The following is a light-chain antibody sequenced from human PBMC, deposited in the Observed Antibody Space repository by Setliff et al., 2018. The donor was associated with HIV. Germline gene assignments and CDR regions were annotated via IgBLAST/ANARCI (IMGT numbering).Light chain of an antibody. J-gene: IGLJ3*02. CDR2: EVS. CDR3: SSYTSTDTWV. V-gene: IGLV2-14*02. CDR1: SSDLGSYNL. Sequence: QSALAQPASVSGSPGQSITISCNGTSSDLGSYNLVSWYQEPPGKVPKLIIYEVSKRSSGLSYRFSGSKSGNTASLTISGLQAEDEADYYCSSYTSTDTWVFGGGTK.